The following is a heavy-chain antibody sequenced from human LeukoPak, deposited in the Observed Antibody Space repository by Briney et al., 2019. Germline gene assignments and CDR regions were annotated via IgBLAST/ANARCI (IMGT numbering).Heavy chain of an antibody. D-gene: IGHD2-2*01. CDR2: VNTDGSGT. CDR1: GFTFGTYW. V-gene: IGHV3-74*01. Sequence: GGSLRLSCAASGFTFGTYWMYWVRQTPGKGLVWVARVNTDGSGTTYADPVKGRFTISRDNAKNTLYLQMNSLRDEDTAVYFCARGLAVVPAGVPDYWGQGILVTVSS. CDR3: ARGLAVVPAGVPDY. J-gene: IGHJ4*02.